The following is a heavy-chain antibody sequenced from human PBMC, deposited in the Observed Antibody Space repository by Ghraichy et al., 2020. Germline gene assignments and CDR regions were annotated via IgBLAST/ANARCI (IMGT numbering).Heavy chain of an antibody. Sequence: GGSLRLSCAASGFTVSSNYMSWVRQAPGKGLEWVSVIYSGGSTYYADSVKGRFTISRDNSKNTLYLQMNSLRAEDTAVYYCASAIVVVPAAMPDAFDIWGQGTMVTVSS. J-gene: IGHJ3*02. V-gene: IGHV3-53*01. CDR2: IYSGGST. CDR3: ASAIVVVPAAMPDAFDI. CDR1: GFTVSSNY. D-gene: IGHD2-2*01.